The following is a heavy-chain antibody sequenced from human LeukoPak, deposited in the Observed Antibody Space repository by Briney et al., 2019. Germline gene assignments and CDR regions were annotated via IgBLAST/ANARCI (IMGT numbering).Heavy chain of an antibody. Sequence: GASVKVSCKASGGTFSSYSINWVRQAPGQGLEWMGGITPIFGTPKYAQKFQGRVTITADESTSTAYMELSSLRSDDTAVYYCAVHSGSSQRYPTYYYYYYMDVWGKGTTVTISS. J-gene: IGHJ6*03. CDR3: AVHSGSSQRYPTYYYYYYMDV. V-gene: IGHV1-69*13. D-gene: IGHD3-10*01. CDR2: ITPIFGTP. CDR1: GGTFSSYS.